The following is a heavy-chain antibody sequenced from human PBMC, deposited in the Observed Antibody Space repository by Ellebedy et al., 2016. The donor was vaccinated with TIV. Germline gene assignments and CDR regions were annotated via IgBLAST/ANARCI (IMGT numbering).Heavy chain of an antibody. CDR3: ASGGADAFDI. Sequence: SETLSLTXTVSGGSISSYYWSWIRQPPGKGLEWIGYIYYSGSTYYNPSLKSRVTISVDTSKNQFSLKLSSVTAADTAVYYCASGGADAFDIWGQGTMVTVSS. V-gene: IGHV4-59*04. CDR2: IYYSGST. D-gene: IGHD4-23*01. CDR1: GGSISSYY. J-gene: IGHJ3*02.